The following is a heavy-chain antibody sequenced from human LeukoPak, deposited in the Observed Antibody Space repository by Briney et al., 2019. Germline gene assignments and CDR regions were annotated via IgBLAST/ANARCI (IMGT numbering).Heavy chain of an antibody. V-gene: IGHV3-9*01. J-gene: IGHJ6*02. CDR3: AKELVYGSGSYYYYYYGMDV. CDR2: ISWNSGTI. Sequence: GGSLRLSCAASGFTFDDYAMHWVRQAPGKGLEWVSGISWNSGTIGYADSVKGRFTIYRDNAKNSLYLQMNSLRAEDTAVYYCAKELVYGSGSYYYYYYGMDVWGQGTTVTVSS. CDR1: GFTFDDYA. D-gene: IGHD3-10*01.